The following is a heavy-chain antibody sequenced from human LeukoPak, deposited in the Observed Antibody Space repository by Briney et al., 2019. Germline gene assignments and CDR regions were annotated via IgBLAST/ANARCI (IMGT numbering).Heavy chain of an antibody. CDR1: GFTFVDYA. CDR2: ISWNGDTA. V-gene: IGHV3-43D*04. J-gene: IGHJ6*03. Sequence: AGGSLRLSCAASGFTFVDYAMHWVRQGPGKGLEWVSLISWNGDTAYYADSVKGRFTIFRDNSKNTLYLQMNSLRAEDTAVYYCAKGEWEPYYYYYYMDVWGKGTTVTVSS. D-gene: IGHD1-26*01. CDR3: AKGEWEPYYYYYYMDV.